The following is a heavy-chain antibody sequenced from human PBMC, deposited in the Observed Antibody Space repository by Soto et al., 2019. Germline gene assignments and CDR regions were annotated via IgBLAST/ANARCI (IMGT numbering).Heavy chain of an antibody. J-gene: IGHJ6*02. CDR2: ISFDGSYK. Sequence: SQRLSCAPSRFLLSSYATHWGRRAPGKGLEWVAVISFDGSYKYYADSVKGRFTISRDNSKNTLCLQMNSLRAEDTAVYYCPRGYDFWSGYYYPYGMDVWGQGT. CDR1: RFLLSSYA. V-gene: IGHV3-30-3*01. CDR3: PRGYDFWSGYYYPYGMDV. D-gene: IGHD3-3*01.